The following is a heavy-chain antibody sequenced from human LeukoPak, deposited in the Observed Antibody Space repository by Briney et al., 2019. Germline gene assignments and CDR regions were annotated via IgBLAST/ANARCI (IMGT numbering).Heavy chain of an antibody. J-gene: IGHJ6*03. CDR3: ARAYSIFSYYYYMDV. V-gene: IGHV3-30*03. CDR2: ISYDGSNK. CDR1: GFTFSSYG. Sequence: GGSLRLSCAASGFTFSSYGMHWVRQAPGKGLEWVAVISYDGSNKYYADSVKGRFTISRDNSKNTLYLQMGSLRAEDMAVYYCARAYSIFSYYYYMDVWGKGTTVTVSS. D-gene: IGHD3-3*01.